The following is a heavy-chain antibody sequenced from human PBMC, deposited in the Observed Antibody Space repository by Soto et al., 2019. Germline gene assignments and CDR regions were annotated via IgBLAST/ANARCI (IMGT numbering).Heavy chain of an antibody. Sequence: GGSLRLSCAASGFTFSSFAMSWVRQAPGKGLEWVSTISGTGGSTYYADSVKGRFTISRDNSKDTLSLQMNSLRAEDTAVYFCAKHIPTVNMKYYFDYWGQGTLVTVSS. CDR2: ISGTGGST. J-gene: IGHJ4*02. D-gene: IGHD4-17*01. V-gene: IGHV3-23*01. CDR1: GFTFSSFA. CDR3: AKHIPTVNMKYYFDY.